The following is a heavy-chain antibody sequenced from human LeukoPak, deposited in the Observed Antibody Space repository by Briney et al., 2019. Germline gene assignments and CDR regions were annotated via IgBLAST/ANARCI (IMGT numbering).Heavy chain of an antibody. D-gene: IGHD5-12*01. CDR1: GFTFSSHA. V-gene: IGHV3-23*01. CDR3: AKGNSGYDNFDY. Sequence: SGRSLRLSCAASGFTFSSHAMSWVRQAPGKGLEWVSAISGSGGSTYYADSVKGRFTISRDNSKNTLYLQMNSLRAEDTAVYYCAKGNSGYDNFDYWGQGTLVTVSS. J-gene: IGHJ4*02. CDR2: ISGSGGST.